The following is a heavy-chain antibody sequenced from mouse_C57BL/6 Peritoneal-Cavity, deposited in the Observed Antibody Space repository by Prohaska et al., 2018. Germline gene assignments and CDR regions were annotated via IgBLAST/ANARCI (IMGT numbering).Heavy chain of an antibody. CDR2: MNPNNGGT. D-gene: IGHD2-4*01. V-gene: IGHV1-26*01. J-gene: IGHJ4*01. CDR3: ARSEVYDYDGGSAMDY. Sequence: HGKSLAWISDMNPNNGGTSYNKKFKGKATLTVDKSSSTAYMELRSLTSEDSAVYYCARSEVYDYDGGSAMDYWGQGTSVTVSS.